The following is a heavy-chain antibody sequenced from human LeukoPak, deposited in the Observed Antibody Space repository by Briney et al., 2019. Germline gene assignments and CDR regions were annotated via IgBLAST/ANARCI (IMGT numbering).Heavy chain of an antibody. CDR2: IRGSGGGT. Sequence: GESLRLSCAASGFTFSNYGMSWVRQAPGEGLEWVSVIRGSGGGTYYADSVKGRFTISRDNSKNTLYLQVNRLRAEDTAVYYCARDRSMRGWYIDLWGRGTLVTVSS. CDR1: GFTFSNYG. V-gene: IGHV3-23*01. J-gene: IGHJ2*01. D-gene: IGHD2/OR15-2a*01. CDR3: ARDRSMRGWYIDL.